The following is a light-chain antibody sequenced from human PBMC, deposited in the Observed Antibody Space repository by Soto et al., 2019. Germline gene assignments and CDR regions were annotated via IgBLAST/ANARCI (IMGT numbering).Light chain of an antibody. CDR1: QDISSY. V-gene: IGKV1-9*01. CDR3: QQLNSYPLT. J-gene: IGKJ4*01. CDR2: AAS. Sequence: IQLTQSPSSLSASVGDRVTITCRASQDISSYLAWYQQKPGKAPKLLIYAASTLQSGVTSRFSGSGSGTDFTLTISHLQPEDFATYYCQQLNSYPLTFGGGTKVEI.